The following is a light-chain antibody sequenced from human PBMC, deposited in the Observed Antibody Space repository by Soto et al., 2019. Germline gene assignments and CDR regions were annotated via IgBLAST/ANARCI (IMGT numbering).Light chain of an antibody. CDR3: QQYGNSPLT. CDR1: QRVRSDY. V-gene: IGKV3-20*01. Sequence: EIVLTQSPDTLSLSPGQRATLSCRASQRVRSDYFAWYQQKPGQAPRVIIFGVSTRATGVPDRFSGSGSGTGFTLTISRLEPEDFALYYCQQYGNSPLTFGGGTKVEIK. CDR2: GVS. J-gene: IGKJ4*01.